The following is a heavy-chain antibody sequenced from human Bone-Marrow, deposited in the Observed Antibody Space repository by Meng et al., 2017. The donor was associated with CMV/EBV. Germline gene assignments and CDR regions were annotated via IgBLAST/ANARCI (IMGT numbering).Heavy chain of an antibody. CDR2: IYTSGGT. CDR3: ARRGLLRYSSWYFDL. Sequence: GQLKWSGAGLVKPSETLSLTCTDSGGSISRYYGSWIRQPAGKGLEWIGRIYTSGGTSYPPSLQSRVTMSVDTSKNQFSLKLSSVTAADTAVYYCARRGLLRYSSWYFDLWGRGTLVTVSS. CDR1: GGSISRYY. D-gene: IGHD3-9*01. V-gene: IGHV4-4*07. J-gene: IGHJ2*01.